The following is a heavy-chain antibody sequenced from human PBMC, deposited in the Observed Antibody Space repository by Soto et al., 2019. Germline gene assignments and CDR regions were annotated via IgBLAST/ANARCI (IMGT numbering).Heavy chain of an antibody. Sequence: TSETLSLTSSVSGDSISSVAWWSLVRQSPWKGLQWIGEIYHSGNTRNNPSLKSRVTMSVDKSNNQFSLNLMSVTAADTATYYCARDSRTGCSSTDCYMSWGRGILVTVSS. V-gene: IGHV4-4*02. CDR2: IYHSGNT. CDR3: ARDSRTGCSSTDCYMS. J-gene: IGHJ5*02. CDR1: GDSISSVAW. D-gene: IGHD2-2*01.